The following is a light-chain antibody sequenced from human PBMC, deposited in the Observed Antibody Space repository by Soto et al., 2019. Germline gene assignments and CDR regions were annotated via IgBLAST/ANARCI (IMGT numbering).Light chain of an antibody. Sequence: EMGVTKAPATVPVSPGERVTLSCRASQSLTRNLAWYQHKPGQSPRLLIYGGSARATGIPARFSGGGSGAEYTLTIICLAPEDFAVYYCQQRSKSLTVGGGAKVDIK. CDR1: QSLTRN. CDR2: GGS. V-gene: IGKV3D-11*03. J-gene: IGKJ4*01. CDR3: QQRSKSLT.